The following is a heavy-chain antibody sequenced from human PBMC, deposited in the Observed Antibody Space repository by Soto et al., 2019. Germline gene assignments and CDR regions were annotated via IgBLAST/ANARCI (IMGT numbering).Heavy chain of an antibody. CDR1: GFTFSSYS. Sequence: PGGSLRLSCADSGFTFSSYSRNWVRQAPGKGLEWVAVISYDGSNKYYADSVKGQFTISRDNSKNTLYLQMNSLRAEDTAVYYCARDQGLRYFDWSPYYFDYWGQGTLVTVSS. J-gene: IGHJ4*02. V-gene: IGHV3-30-3*01. CDR3: ARDQGLRYFDWSPYYFDY. CDR2: ISYDGSNK. D-gene: IGHD3-9*01.